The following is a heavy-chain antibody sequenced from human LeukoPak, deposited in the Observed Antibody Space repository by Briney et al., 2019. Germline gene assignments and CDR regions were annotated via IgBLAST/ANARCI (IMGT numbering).Heavy chain of an antibody. CDR3: AREARVYEEEQPSHFDY. V-gene: IGHV4-59*01. J-gene: IGHJ4*02. CDR1: GGSISSYY. CDR2: IYYSGGT. D-gene: IGHD5/OR15-5a*01. Sequence: SETLSLTCTVSGGSISSYYWSWIRQPPGKGLEWIGYIYYSGGTNYNPSLKSRVTISVDTSKNQFSLKLSSVTAADTAVYYCAREARVYEEEQPSHFDYWGQGTLVTVSS.